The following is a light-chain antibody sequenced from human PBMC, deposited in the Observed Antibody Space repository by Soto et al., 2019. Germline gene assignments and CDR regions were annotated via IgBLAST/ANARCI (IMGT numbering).Light chain of an antibody. CDR1: QSISTY. CDR3: QQSFSTLGWT. Sequence: DIPLTQSPPSLSESVVDRVSIXWPAGQSISTYLNWYQQKSGKAPKLLISAASSLQSGVPSRFSGSGSGTDFTLTISSLQPEDFATYYCQQSFSTLGWTFGQGTKVDI. CDR2: AAS. J-gene: IGKJ1*01. V-gene: IGKV1-39*01.